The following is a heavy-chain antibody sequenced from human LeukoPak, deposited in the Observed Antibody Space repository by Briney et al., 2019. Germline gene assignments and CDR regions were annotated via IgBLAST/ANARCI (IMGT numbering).Heavy chain of an antibody. D-gene: IGHD6-19*01. Sequence: SGGSLRLSCAASGFTFSSYWMSWVRQAPGKGLEWVSAISGSGGSTYYADSVKGRFTISRDNSKNTLYLQMNSLRAEDTAVYYCAKDGDYSSGWYPFDYWGQGTLVTVSS. CDR3: AKDGDYSSGWYPFDY. CDR2: ISGSGGST. V-gene: IGHV3-23*01. J-gene: IGHJ4*02. CDR1: GFTFSSYW.